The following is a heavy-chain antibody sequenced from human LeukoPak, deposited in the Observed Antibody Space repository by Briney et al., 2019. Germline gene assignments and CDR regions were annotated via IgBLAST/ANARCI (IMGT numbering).Heavy chain of an antibody. CDR1: GFPFSSYA. J-gene: IGHJ6*02. CDR2: ISDSGGST. V-gene: IGHV3-64D*09. Sequence: GGSLRLSCSASGFPFSSYAMHWVRQAPGKGLEYVSAISDSGGSTYSADSVKGRFTISRDNSKNTLYLQMSSLRAEDTAVYFCVRGYSFGPYGMDVWGQGTTVTASS. CDR3: VRGYSFGPYGMDV. D-gene: IGHD2-15*01.